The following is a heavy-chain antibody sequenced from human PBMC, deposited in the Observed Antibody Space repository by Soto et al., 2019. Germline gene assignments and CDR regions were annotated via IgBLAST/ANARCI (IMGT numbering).Heavy chain of an antibody. D-gene: IGHD1-26*01. J-gene: IGHJ3*01. Sequence: QVQLVESGGGVVQPGRSLRLSCAASGITFSAYNMHWVRQAPGKGLEWVALISSDGTNNYYADSVKGRFTISRDNSKNMLYMQLNSLRAEDTAVYYCARGEDIGRYSFIYAFDVWGQGTMVTVSS. V-gene: IGHV3-30-3*01. CDR2: ISSDGTNN. CDR3: ARGEDIGRYSFIYAFDV. CDR1: GITFSAYN.